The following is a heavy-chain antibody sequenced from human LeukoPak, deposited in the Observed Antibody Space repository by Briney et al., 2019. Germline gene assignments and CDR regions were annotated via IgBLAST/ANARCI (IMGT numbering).Heavy chain of an antibody. J-gene: IGHJ6*02. V-gene: IGHV4-59*01. CDR3: ARKNLDPYYGMDV. CDR2: IYYSGST. CDR1: GGSISSYY. Sequence: SETLSLTCTVSGGSISSYYWSWIRQPPGKGLEWIGYIYYSGSTNYNPPLKSRVTISVDTSKNQFSLKLSSVTAADTAVYYCARKNLDPYYGMDVWGQGTTVTVSS.